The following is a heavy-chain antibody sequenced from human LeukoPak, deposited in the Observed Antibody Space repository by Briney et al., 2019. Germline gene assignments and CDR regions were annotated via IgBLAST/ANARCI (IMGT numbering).Heavy chain of an antibody. Sequence: SVNVSCKASGGTFSSYAISWVRQAPGQGLEWMGGIIPIFGTANYAQKFQGRVTITADKSTSTAYMELRSLRSEDTAVYYCARGRTVTINYYYYYMDVWGKGTTVTVSS. D-gene: IGHD4-17*01. CDR3: ARGRTVTINYYYYYMDV. CDR1: GGTFSSYA. J-gene: IGHJ6*03. CDR2: IIPIFGTA. V-gene: IGHV1-69*06.